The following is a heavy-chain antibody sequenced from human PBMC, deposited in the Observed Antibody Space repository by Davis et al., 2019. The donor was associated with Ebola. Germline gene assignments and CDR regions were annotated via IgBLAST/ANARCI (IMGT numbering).Heavy chain of an antibody. Sequence: GGSLRLSCAASGFTFSDHWMSWVRQVPGKGMEWVANINQDGSEKYYVDSVKGRFTISRDNAKNSLYLQMNSLRAEDTAVYYCASSSLSGSYYYYYYGMDVWGQGTTVTVSS. CDR2: INQDGSEK. CDR3: ASSSLSGSYYYYYYGMDV. D-gene: IGHD3-10*01. V-gene: IGHV3-7*01. CDR1: GFTFSDHW. J-gene: IGHJ6*02.